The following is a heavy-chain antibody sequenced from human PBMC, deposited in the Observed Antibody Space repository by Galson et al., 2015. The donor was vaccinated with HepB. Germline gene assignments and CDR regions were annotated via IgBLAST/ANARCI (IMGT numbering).Heavy chain of an antibody. CDR2: MYYSGST. Sequence: TLSLTCTVSGVSISSGGSYWTWIRQHPGRGLEWIGYMYYSGSTHYNPSLKSRVAISGDTSKNQFSLNLNSVTAADTAVYYCATSLTTMTVIDYWGQGTLVTVSS. V-gene: IGHV4-31*03. J-gene: IGHJ4*02. CDR1: GVSISSGGSY. CDR3: ATSLTTMTVIDY. D-gene: IGHD4-17*01.